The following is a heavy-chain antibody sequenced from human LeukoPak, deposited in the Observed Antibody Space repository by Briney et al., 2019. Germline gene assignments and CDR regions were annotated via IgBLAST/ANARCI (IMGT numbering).Heavy chain of an antibody. D-gene: IGHD3-10*02. Sequence: GGSLRLSCAASKFTFSTFSMSWVRQAPGKGLEWVSYISSSGSTIYYADSVKGRFTISRDNAKNSLYLQMNSLRAEDTAVYYCAELGITMIGGVWGKGTTVTISS. CDR3: AELGITMIGGV. J-gene: IGHJ6*04. CDR1: KFTFSTFS. CDR2: ISSSGSTI. V-gene: IGHV3-48*04.